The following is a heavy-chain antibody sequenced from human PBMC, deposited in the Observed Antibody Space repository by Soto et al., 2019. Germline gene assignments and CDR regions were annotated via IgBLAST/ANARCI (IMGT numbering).Heavy chain of an antibody. J-gene: IGHJ6*02. V-gene: IGHV1-18*01. Sequence: QVQVVQSGDEVKKPGASVKVSCKASGYTFTNYGFSWVRQAPGQGHEWMGWISGYNGNTKYAEKFQGRVTMTTDTSTRTAHMELRSLRSDDTAVYSCAREGQAPYYNYGMDVWGQGTAVTVSS. CDR3: AREGQAPYYNYGMDV. CDR1: GYTFTNYG. CDR2: ISGYNGNT.